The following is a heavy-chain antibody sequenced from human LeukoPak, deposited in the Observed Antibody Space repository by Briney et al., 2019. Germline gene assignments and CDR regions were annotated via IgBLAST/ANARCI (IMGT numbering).Heavy chain of an antibody. CDR1: GFTFSSYW. J-gene: IGHJ3*02. V-gene: IGHV3-7*01. CDR2: IKQDGSEK. Sequence: GGSLRLSCAASGFTFSSYWMSWVRQAPGKGLEWVANIKQDGSEKYYVDSVKGRFTISRDNAKNSLYLQMNSLRAEDTAVYYCARDWGSGWYRGGAFDTWGQGTMVTVSS. D-gene: IGHD6-19*01. CDR3: ARDWGSGWYRGGAFDT.